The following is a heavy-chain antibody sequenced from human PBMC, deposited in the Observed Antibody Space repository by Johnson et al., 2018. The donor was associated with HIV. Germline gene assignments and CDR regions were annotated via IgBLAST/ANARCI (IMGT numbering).Heavy chain of an antibody. V-gene: IGHV3-30*04. Sequence: VQLVESGGGVVQPGRSLRPSCAASGFTFSNDVLEWVRQAPGKGLEWVAVISYDGSNKYYADSVKGRFTISRDNSKNTLSLQMNRLRAEDTAVYYCAKGRPGSGLMSVDIWGQGTMVTVSS. CDR2: ISYDGSNK. CDR1: GFTFSNDV. CDR3: AKGRPGSGLMSVDI. J-gene: IGHJ3*02. D-gene: IGHD1-26*01.